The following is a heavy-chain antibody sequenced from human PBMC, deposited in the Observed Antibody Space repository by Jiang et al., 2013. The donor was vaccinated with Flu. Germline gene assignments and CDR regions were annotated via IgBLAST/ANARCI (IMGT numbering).Heavy chain of an antibody. V-gene: IGHV3-33*01. CDR3: ARLGGGQLHYYYGMDV. J-gene: IGHJ6*02. D-gene: IGHD2-2*01. CDR1: GFTFSSYG. Sequence: QLLESGGGVVQPGRSLRLSCAASGFTFSSYGMHWVRQAPGKGLEWVAVIWYDGSNKYYAGSVKGRFTISRDNSKNTLYLQMNSLRAEDTAVYYCARLGGGQLHYYYGMDVWGQGTTVTVSS. CDR2: IWYDGSNK.